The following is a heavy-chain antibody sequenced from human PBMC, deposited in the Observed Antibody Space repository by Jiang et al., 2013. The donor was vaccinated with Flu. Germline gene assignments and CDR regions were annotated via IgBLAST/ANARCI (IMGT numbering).Heavy chain of an antibody. CDR2: IYYSGST. CDR1: GGPISSYY. CDR3: ARRDKDAFDI. Sequence: GLVKPSGTLSLTCTVSGGPISSYYWSWIRQPPGKGLEWIGYIYYSGSTNYNPSLKSRVTISVDTSKNQFSLKLSSVTAADTAVYYCARRDKDAFDIWGQGTMVTVSS. J-gene: IGHJ3*02. V-gene: IGHV4-59*08.